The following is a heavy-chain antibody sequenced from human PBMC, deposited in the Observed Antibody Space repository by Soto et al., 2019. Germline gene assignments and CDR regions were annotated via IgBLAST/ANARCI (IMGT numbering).Heavy chain of an antibody. CDR1: GGSFSGYY. Sequence: SETLSLTCAVYGGSFSGYYWSWIRQPPGKGLEWFGSIYHSGSTYYNPSLKSRVTISVDTSKNQFSLKLSSVTAADTAVYYCAREGSGYPFDYWGQGTLVTVSS. V-gene: IGHV4-34*01. J-gene: IGHJ4*02. CDR3: AREGSGYPFDY. D-gene: IGHD3-3*01. CDR2: IYHSGST.